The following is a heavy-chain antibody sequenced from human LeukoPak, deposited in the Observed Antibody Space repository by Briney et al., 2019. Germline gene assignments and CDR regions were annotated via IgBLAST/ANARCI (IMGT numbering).Heavy chain of an antibody. V-gene: IGHV5-51*01. CDR2: IYPGDSDT. CDR3: ARRLYCSSTSCYYFDY. Sequence: GEPLKISCKGSGYSFTSYWIGWVRQMPGKGLEWMGIIYPGDSDTRYSPSFQGQVTISADKSISTAYLQWSSLKASDTAMYYCARRLYCSSTSCYYFDYWGQGTLVTVSS. D-gene: IGHD2-2*01. J-gene: IGHJ4*02. CDR1: GYSFTSYW.